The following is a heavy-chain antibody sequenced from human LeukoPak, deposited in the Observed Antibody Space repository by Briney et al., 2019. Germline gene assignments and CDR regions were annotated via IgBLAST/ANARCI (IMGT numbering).Heavy chain of an antibody. CDR1: GYRFTSYW. D-gene: IGHD3-22*01. V-gene: IGHV5-51*01. CDR3: ARSPRNYYDSSGYYPYYFDY. CDR2: IYPSDSDT. Sequence: GESLKISCKGSGYRFTSYWIGWVRQMPGKGLEWMGIIYPSDSDTRYSPSFQGQVSISADKSIGTAYLQWSSLKASDTAMYYCARSPRNYYDSSGYYPYYFDYWGQGTLVTVSS. J-gene: IGHJ4*02.